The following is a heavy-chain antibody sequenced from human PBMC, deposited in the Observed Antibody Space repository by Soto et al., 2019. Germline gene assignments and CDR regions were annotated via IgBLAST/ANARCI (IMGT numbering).Heavy chain of an antibody. CDR3: AKGGGSGNYYIYYFDS. J-gene: IGHJ4*02. CDR1: GFTFSAYA. V-gene: IGHV3-30*18. D-gene: IGHD3-10*01. Sequence: PGGSLRLSCAASGFTFSAYAIHWFRQAPGQGLEWVAVISYDGSNKYYADSVKGRFTISRDNSKNPLYLQMNSLRAEDTAVYYCAKGGGSGNYYIYYFDSWGQGXLVTVHS. CDR2: ISYDGSNK.